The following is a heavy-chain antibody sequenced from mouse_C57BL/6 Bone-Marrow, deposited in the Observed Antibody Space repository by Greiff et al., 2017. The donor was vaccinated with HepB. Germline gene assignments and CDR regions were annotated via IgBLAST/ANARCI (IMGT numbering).Heavy chain of an antibody. D-gene: IGHD1-1*01. Sequence: VQLQESGPELVKPGASVKISCKASGYSFTSYYIHWVKQRPGQGLEWIGWIYPGSGNTKYNEKFKGKATLTAGTSSSTAYMQLSSLTSEDSAVYYCARGLLRDYWGQGTTLTVSS. CDR3: ARGLLRDY. CDR2: IYPGSGNT. CDR1: GYSFTSYY. J-gene: IGHJ2*01. V-gene: IGHV1-66*01.